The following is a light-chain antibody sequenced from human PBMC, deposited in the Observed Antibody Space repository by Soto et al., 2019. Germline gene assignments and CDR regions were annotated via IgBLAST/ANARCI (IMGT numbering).Light chain of an antibody. V-gene: IGKV3-11*01. CDR2: DAS. CDR3: QQRSNWPREWT. J-gene: IGKJ1*01. Sequence: EIVLTQSPATLSLSPGERATLSCRASQSVSSYLAWYQQKPGQAPRLLIYDASNRTTGIPARFSGSGSGTAFTLTISSLEPEDFAVYYCQQRSNWPREWTFGQGTKVEIK. CDR1: QSVSSY.